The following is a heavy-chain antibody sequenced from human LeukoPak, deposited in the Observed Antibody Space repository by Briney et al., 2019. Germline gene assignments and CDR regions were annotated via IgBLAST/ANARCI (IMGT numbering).Heavy chain of an antibody. CDR2: ISPTGGRT. Sequence: PEGSLRLSCAASGFTFNTNAMSWVRQAPGKGLEWVSAISPTGGRTYYANSVKGRFTISRDNSKNTLYLQMNSLRAEDTALYYCAKEEGLTGTTDCWGQGILVTVSS. CDR1: GFTFNTNA. D-gene: IGHD1/OR15-1a*01. CDR3: AKEEGLTGTTDC. J-gene: IGHJ4*02. V-gene: IGHV3-23*01.